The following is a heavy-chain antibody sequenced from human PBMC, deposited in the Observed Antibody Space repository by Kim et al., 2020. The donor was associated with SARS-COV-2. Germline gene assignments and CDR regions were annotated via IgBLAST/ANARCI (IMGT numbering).Heavy chain of an antibody. CDR1: GGSTTGYY. V-gene: IGHV4-59*13. CDR2: IHYSGST. Sequence: SETLSLTCTVSGGSTTGYYWSWIRQSPGKGLEWIGYIHYSGSTNYNPSLKSRVTISVDTSKNQFSLKLSSVTAADTAVYYCARDGQWGYYYGMDVWGQGT. D-gene: IGHD6-19*01. CDR3: ARDGQWGYYYGMDV. J-gene: IGHJ6*02.